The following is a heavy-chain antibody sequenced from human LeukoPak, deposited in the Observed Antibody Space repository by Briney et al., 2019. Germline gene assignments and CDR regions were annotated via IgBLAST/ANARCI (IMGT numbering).Heavy chain of an antibody. CDR2: INPNNGGT. J-gene: IGHJ4*02. V-gene: IGHV1-2*06. D-gene: IGHD1-26*01. CDR1: GYTFTGYY. CDR3: TRESGSYHGNGY. Sequence: ASVKVSCKASGYTFTGYYMHWVRQAPGQVLEWMGRINPNNGGTNYAQKFQGRVTMTGDTSISTAYMELSSLRSDDTAVYYCTRESGSYHGNGYWGQGTLVTVSS.